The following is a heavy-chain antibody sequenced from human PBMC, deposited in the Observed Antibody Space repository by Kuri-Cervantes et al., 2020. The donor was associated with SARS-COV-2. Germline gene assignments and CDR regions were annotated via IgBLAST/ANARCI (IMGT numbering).Heavy chain of an antibody. CDR3: AREGVDIVGAPHDAFDI. CDR2: IKQVGSEK. Sequence: GESLKISCAASGFTFSSYWMSWVRQAPGKGLEWVANIKQVGSEKYYVDSVKGRFTISRDNAKNSLYLQMNSLRAEDTAVYYCAREGVDIVGAPHDAFDIWGQGTMVTVSS. J-gene: IGHJ3*02. CDR1: GFTFSSYW. V-gene: IGHV3-7*01. D-gene: IGHD1-26*01.